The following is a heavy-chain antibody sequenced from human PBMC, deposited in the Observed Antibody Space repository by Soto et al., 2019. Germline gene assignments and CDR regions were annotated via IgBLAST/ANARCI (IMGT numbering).Heavy chain of an antibody. CDR3: ARAGNSGETFDP. Sequence: QVQLQESGPGLVKPSETLSLTCTVSGDSISSYYWSWIRQPPGKGLEWIGYIYYSGSINYNPSLKSRVTISVDTSKSQFSLKLSSVTAADTAVYYCARAGNSGETFDPWGQGTLVTVSS. CDR1: GDSISSYY. CDR2: IYYSGSI. D-gene: IGHD5-12*01. V-gene: IGHV4-59*01. J-gene: IGHJ5*02.